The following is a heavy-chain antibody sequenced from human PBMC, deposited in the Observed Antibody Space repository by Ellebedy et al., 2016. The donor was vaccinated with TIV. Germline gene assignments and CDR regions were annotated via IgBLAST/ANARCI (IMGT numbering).Heavy chain of an antibody. Sequence: LRLSXTVSGGSISSGGYYWSWIRQHPGKGLEWIGYIYYSGSTYYNPSLKSRVTISVDTSKNQFSLKLSSVTAADTAVYYCAGHIVVVTAIHWYFDLWGRGTLVTVSS. CDR1: GGSISSGGYY. D-gene: IGHD2-21*02. J-gene: IGHJ2*01. CDR3: AGHIVVVTAIHWYFDL. CDR2: IYYSGST. V-gene: IGHV4-31*03.